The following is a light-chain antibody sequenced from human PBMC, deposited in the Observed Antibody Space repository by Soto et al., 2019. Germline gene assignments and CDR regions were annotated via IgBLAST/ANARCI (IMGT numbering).Light chain of an antibody. CDR2: KAS. V-gene: IGKV1-5*03. J-gene: IGKJ1*01. Sequence: DIPMTQSPSTLSASVGDRVTITCRASQSISSWVAWYQQKPGKAPKLLIYKASSLESGVPSRFSGSGSGTEFTLTISSLQPDDFATYYGQQYNSYPTWTFGQGTKVEIK. CDR3: QQYNSYPTWT. CDR1: QSISSW.